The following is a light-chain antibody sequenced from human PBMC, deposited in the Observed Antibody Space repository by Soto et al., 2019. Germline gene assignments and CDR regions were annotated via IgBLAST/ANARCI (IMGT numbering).Light chain of an antibody. CDR2: SNN. Sequence: QSVLTQPPSASGTPGQRVTISCSGSSSNIGSNTVNCYQQLPGTAPKLLIYSNNHRPSGVPDRFSGSKSGTSASLAISGLQSEDEADYYCAAWDDSLNVVFGGGTQLTVL. J-gene: IGLJ2*01. V-gene: IGLV1-44*01. CDR1: SSNIGSNT. CDR3: AAWDDSLNVV.